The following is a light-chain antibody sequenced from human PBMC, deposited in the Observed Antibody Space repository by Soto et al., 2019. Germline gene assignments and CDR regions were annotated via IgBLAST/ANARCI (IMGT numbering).Light chain of an antibody. CDR1: QAISSY. CDR3: QQLNSYPRT. CDR2: GAS. V-gene: IGKV1-9*01. J-gene: IGKJ1*01. Sequence: IQLTQSPSSLSASVGDRVTITCRASQAISSYLAWYQQKPGRAPNLLIYGASTLQSGVPSRFSGSGSGTDFTLTISSLQPEDFATYYCQQLNSYPRTFGQGTKV.